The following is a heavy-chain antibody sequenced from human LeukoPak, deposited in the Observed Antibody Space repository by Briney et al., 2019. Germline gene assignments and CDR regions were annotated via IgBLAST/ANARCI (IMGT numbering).Heavy chain of an antibody. CDR1: GGSISSGSYY. J-gene: IGHJ4*02. D-gene: IGHD1-1*01. CDR2: TYYRGSS. CDR3: ARRRAEVLDY. V-gene: IGHV4-61*01. Sequence: SETLSLTCTVSGGSISSGSYYWSWIRQSPGMGLEWLGCTYYRGSSNYNPSLKSRVTISVDTSKNQFSLKLSSVTAADTAVYYCARRRAEVLDYWGQGTLVTVSS.